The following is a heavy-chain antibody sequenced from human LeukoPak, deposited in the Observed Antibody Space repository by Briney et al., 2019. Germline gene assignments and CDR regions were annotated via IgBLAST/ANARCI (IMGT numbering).Heavy chain of an antibody. D-gene: IGHD3/OR15-3a*01. CDR2: ISSSSSYI. CDR1: GFTFSSYS. J-gene: IGHJ4*02. V-gene: IGHV3-21*04. CDR3: AKRTGGPSPFDY. Sequence: GGSLRLSCAASGFTFSSYSMNWVRQAPGKGLEWVSSISSSSSYIYYADSVKGRFTISRDNSKNTLYLQMNSLRAEDTAVYYCAKRTGGPSPFDYWGQGALVTVSS.